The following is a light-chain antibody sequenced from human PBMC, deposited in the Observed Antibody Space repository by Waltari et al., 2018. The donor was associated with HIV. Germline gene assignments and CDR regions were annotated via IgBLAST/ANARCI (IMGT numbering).Light chain of an antibody. J-gene: IGLJ2*01. Sequence: QSALTQPASVSGSPGQSITISCTGTSSDVGGYNYVSWYQQNPGKAPKLMIYDVSNRPSGVSNRFSASKSGNTASLTISGLQAEDEAEYYCSSYTSRSTVVFGGGTKLTVL. V-gene: IGLV2-14*01. CDR2: DVS. CDR1: SSDVGGYNY. CDR3: SSYTSRSTVV.